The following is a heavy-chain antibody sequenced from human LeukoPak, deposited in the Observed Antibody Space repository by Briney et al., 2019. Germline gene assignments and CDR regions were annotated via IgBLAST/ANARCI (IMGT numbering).Heavy chain of an antibody. CDR3: AKYGSGTYYNGLY. D-gene: IGHD3-10*01. V-gene: IGHV3-23*01. Sequence: PGGSLRPSCAVSGFTFRDAAMTWVRQAPGKGLQWVSTISVSGENTYYADSVKGRFTISRDISKSTLYLQMNSLRDEDTALYYCAKYGSGTYYNGLYWGQGTLVTVSS. CDR1: GFTFRDAA. J-gene: IGHJ4*02. CDR2: ISVSGENT.